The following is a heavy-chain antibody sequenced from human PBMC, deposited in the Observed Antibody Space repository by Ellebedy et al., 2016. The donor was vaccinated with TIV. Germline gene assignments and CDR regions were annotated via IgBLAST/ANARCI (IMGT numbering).Heavy chain of an antibody. CDR2: ISNSGDTT. CDR3: AKLAGISSWYAEY. CDR1: GFTFSCCA. J-gene: IGHJ4*02. V-gene: IGHV3-23*01. Sequence: PGGSLRLSCAASGFTFSCCAMSWVRQTPGKGLEWVSVISNSGDTTYADYVKGRFTISRYNSKDTLFLQMNSQRAEDTGVYYCAKLAGISSWYAEYWGQGTLVTVSS. D-gene: IGHD6-13*01.